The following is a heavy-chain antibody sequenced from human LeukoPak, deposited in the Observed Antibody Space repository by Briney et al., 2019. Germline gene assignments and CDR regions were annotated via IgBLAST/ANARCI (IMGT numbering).Heavy chain of an antibody. J-gene: IGHJ4*02. V-gene: IGHV3-23*01. CDR3: AKGGYCSGDSCYPNDY. Sequence: GGSLRLSCAASAFTFSSYAMSWVRQDPGKGLEWVSAISGGGSTAYYADSVKGRFTISRDNSKNTLYLRMNSLRAEDTAIYYCAKGGYCSGDSCYPNDYWGQGTLVTVSS. CDR2: ISGGGSTA. CDR1: AFTFSSYA. D-gene: IGHD2-15*01.